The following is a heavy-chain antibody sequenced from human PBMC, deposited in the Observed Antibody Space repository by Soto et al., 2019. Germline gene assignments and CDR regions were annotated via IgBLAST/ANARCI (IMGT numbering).Heavy chain of an antibody. V-gene: IGHV4-34*01. CDR2: INHSGST. CDR3: ARGRGSVVVKRSRGFDP. Sequence: SETLSLTCAVYGGSFSGYYWSWIRQPPGKGLEWIGEINHSGSTNYNPSLKSRVTISVDTSKNQFSLKLSSVTAADTAVYYCARGRGSVVVKRSRGFDPWGQGTLVTVSS. D-gene: IGHD3-22*01. J-gene: IGHJ5*02. CDR1: GGSFSGYY.